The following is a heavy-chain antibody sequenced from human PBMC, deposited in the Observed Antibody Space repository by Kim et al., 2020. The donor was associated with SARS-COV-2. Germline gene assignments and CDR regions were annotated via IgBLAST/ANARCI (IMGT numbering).Heavy chain of an antibody. CDR3: ARGVSYGRHDY. D-gene: IGHD2-8*01. CDR2: MNQDGSKK. J-gene: IGHJ4*02. Sequence: GGSLRLSCAASGFTFSGYWMTWLRQSPGKGLEWMAIMNQDGSKKSYVDSVEGRFTISRDNAKNSLYLQMHSLRAEDTAIYYCARGVSYGRHDYWGQGTLV. V-gene: IGHV3-7*03. CDR1: GFTFSGYW.